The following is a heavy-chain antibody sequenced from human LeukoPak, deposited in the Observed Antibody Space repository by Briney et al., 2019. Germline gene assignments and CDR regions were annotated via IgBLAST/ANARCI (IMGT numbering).Heavy chain of an antibody. CDR1: GFTFSSYW. Sequence: GASLRLSCAASGFTFSSYWMHWVRQAPGKGLVWVSRINSDGSSTSYADSVKGRFTISRDNAKNTLYLQMNSLRAEDTAVYYCARAYYYGSGSYYAQNWFDPWGQGTLVTVSS. CDR3: ARAYYYGSGSYYAQNWFDP. CDR2: INSDGSST. J-gene: IGHJ5*02. D-gene: IGHD3-10*01. V-gene: IGHV3-74*01.